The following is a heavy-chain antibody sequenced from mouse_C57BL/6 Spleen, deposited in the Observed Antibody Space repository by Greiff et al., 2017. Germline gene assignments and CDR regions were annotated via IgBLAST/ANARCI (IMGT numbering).Heavy chain of an antibody. CDR2: ISSGGSYT. V-gene: IGHV5-6*02. CDR3: ARRYDYPFDY. Sequence: DVMLVESGGDLVKPGGSLKLSCAASGFTFSSYGMSWVRQTPDTRLEWVATISSGGSYTYYPDSVKGRFTISRDNAKNTLYLQMSSLKSEDTAMYYCARRYDYPFDYWGQGTTLTVSS. J-gene: IGHJ2*01. CDR1: GFTFSSYG. D-gene: IGHD2-4*01.